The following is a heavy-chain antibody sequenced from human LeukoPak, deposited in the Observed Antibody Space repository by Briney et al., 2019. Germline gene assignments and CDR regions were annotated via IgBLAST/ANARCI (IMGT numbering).Heavy chain of an antibody. CDR1: GGSFSGYY. D-gene: IGHD3-10*01. V-gene: IGHV4-34*01. J-gene: IGHJ4*02. CDR2: INHSGST. CDR3: ARGRVVRGVMAY. Sequence: SETLSLTCAVYGGSFSGYYWSWIRQPPGKGLEWIGEINHSGSTNYNPSVKSRVTISVDTSKNQCSLKVSSVTAADTAVYYCARGRVVRGVMAYWGQGTLVTVSS.